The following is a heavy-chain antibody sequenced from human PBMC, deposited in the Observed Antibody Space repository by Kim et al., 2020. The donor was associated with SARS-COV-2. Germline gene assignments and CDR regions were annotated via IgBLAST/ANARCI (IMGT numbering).Heavy chain of an antibody. V-gene: IGHV3-23*01. J-gene: IGHJ4*02. CDR3: AKSDVIQLWLRGPLDY. D-gene: IGHD5-18*01. CDR1: GFTFSSYA. CDR2: ISGSGGST. Sequence: GGSLRLSCAASGFTFSSYAMGWVRQAPGKGLEWVSAISGSGGSTYYADSVKGRFTISRDNSKNTLYLQMNSLRAEDTAVYYCAKSDVIQLWLRGPLDYWGQGTLVTVSS.